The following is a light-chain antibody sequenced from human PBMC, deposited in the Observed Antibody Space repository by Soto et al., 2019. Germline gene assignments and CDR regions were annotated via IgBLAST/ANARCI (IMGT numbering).Light chain of an antibody. CDR1: ESMSYW. CDR3: QQYNSFSQT. CDR2: DAS. J-gene: IGKJ1*01. V-gene: IGKV1-5*01. Sequence: DIQMTQSPSTLSASVGDIVTITCRASESMSYWLAWYQQKPGNAPKLLIYDASNLQSGVPSRFSGSGSGTEFTLTISSLQPDDFATYYCQQYNSFSQTFGQGTKVDIK.